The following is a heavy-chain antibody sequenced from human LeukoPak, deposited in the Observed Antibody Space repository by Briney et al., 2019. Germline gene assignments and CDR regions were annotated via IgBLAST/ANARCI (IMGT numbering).Heavy chain of an antibody. V-gene: IGHV3-11*01. CDR3: ARGRHYYDTRGYSDAFDI. CDR2: ISSRDDSI. CDR1: GFTFGDYY. J-gene: IGHJ3*02. D-gene: IGHD3-22*01. Sequence: PGGSLRLSCAASGFTFGDYYMSWIRQAPGKGLEWIAYISSRDDSINYADSLTGRFTISRDNAKNFLFLQMNSLRAEDTAVYYCARGRHYYDTRGYSDAFDIWGQGTLVTVSS.